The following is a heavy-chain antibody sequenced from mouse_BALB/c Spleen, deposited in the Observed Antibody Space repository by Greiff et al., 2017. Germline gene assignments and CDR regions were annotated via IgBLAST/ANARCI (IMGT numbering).Heavy chain of an antibody. V-gene: IGHV2-6-7*01. CDR2: IWGDGST. Sequence: VQGVESGPGLVAPSQSLSITCTVSGFSLTGYGVNWVRQPPGKGLEWLGMIWGDGSTDYNSALKSRLSISKDNSKSQVFLKMNSLQTDDTARYYCARERDRGAMDYWGQGTSVTVSS. J-gene: IGHJ4*01. CDR1: GFSLTGYG. CDR3: ARERDRGAMDY.